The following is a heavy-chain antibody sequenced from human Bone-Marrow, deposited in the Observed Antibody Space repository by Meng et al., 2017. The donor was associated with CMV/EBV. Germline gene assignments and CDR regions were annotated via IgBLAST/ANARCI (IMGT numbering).Heavy chain of an antibody. V-gene: IGHV1-18*01. J-gene: IGHJ4*02. Sequence: SCRPSANPVNNYSISWVRQAPGQGLEWMGWIGAYSGGTTYAQTFQDRVVMTTDTSTRTVYMDLRSLKYDDTAVYYCASGGGRSHLDSWGQGTLVTVSS. CDR3: ASGGGRSHLDS. D-gene: IGHD3-16*01. CDR2: IGAYSGGT. CDR1: ANPVNNYS.